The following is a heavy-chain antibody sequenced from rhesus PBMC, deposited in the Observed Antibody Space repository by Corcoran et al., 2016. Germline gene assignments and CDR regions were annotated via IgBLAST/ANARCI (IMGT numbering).Heavy chain of an antibody. J-gene: IGHJ4*01. Sequence: QVQLQESGPGLVKPSETLSLTCAVSGGSISSSYYYWSWIRQAPGKGLEWIGYISYSGSTSTNPSLKRRVTISGDTSKNQFSLKLSSVTAADTAVYYCARAPLQYLDWGYWGQGVLVTVSS. V-gene: IGHV4-122*02. CDR1: GGSISSSYYY. CDR3: ARAPLQYLDWGY. CDR2: ISYSGST. D-gene: IGHD3-3*01.